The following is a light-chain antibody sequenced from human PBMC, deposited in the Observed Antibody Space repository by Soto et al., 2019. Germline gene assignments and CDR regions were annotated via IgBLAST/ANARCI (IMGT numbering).Light chain of an antibody. CDR1: LNVNNN. CDR2: GAS. V-gene: IGKV3-15*01. J-gene: IGKJ2*01. Sequence: EIIMRQSPATLSVSPGERATLSCRASLNVNNNVAWYQQKPGQAPRLLIYGASGRATGIPARFSGSGSGTEFTLTISSLQSEDFAVYYCQQCNTWPYTFGQGTKLDIK. CDR3: QQCNTWPYT.